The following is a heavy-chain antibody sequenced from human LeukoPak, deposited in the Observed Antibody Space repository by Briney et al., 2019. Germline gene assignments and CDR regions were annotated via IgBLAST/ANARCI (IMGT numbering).Heavy chain of an antibody. Sequence: SETLSLACADYGGSFSGYYWSWIRQPPGKGLEWIGEINHSGSTNYNPSLKSRVTISVDTSKNQFSLKLSSVTAADTAVYYCARGRGLRFLEWLSDTNNWFDPWGQGTLVTVSS. D-gene: IGHD3-3*01. CDR2: INHSGST. CDR1: GGSFSGYY. V-gene: IGHV4-34*01. J-gene: IGHJ5*02. CDR3: ARGRGLRFLEWLSDTNNWFDP.